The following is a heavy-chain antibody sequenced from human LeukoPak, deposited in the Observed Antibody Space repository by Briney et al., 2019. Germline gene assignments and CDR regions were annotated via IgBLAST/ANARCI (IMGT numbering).Heavy chain of an antibody. V-gene: IGHV1-8*02. D-gene: IGHD2-2*01. CDR1: GYTFTSYD. Sequence: ASVKVSCKASGYTFTSYDINWVRQATGQGLEWMGWMNPNSGNTGYAQKLQGRVTMTTDTSTSTAYMELRSLRSDDTAVYYCAREGFNCSSTSCYAWPPTYYYYYYMDVWGKGTTVTISS. CDR2: MNPNSGNT. CDR3: AREGFNCSSTSCYAWPPTYYYYYYMDV. J-gene: IGHJ6*03.